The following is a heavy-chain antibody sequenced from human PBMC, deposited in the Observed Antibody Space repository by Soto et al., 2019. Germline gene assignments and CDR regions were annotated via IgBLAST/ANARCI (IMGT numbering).Heavy chain of an antibody. V-gene: IGHV4-31*03. CDR2: IYYTGST. D-gene: IGHD6-6*01. Sequence: QVQLQESGPGLVKPSQTLSLTCTVSGGSISSGGYYWTWIRQHPGKGLEWIGYIYYTGSTYYNPSLKSRLTISVDTSKNQFSLRLSSVTAADTAVYYCARDRGSSEMIWGQGTLVTVSS. J-gene: IGHJ4*02. CDR3: ARDRGSSEMI. CDR1: GGSISSGGYY.